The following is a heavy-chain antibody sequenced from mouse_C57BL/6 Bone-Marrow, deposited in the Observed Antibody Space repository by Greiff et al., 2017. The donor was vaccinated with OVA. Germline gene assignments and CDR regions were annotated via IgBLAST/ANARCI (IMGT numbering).Heavy chain of an antibody. D-gene: IGHD1-1*01. CDR3: ARWDYYGSSDYAVDY. CDR2: IYPRSGNT. V-gene: IGHV1-81*01. J-gene: IGHJ4*01. CDR1: GYTFTSYG. Sequence: QVQLQQSGAELARPGASVKLSCKASGYTFTSYGISWVKQRTGQGLEWIGEIYPRSGNTYYNEKFKGKATLTADKSSSTAYMELRSLTSEDSAVYFCARWDYYGSSDYAVDYWGQGTSVTVSS.